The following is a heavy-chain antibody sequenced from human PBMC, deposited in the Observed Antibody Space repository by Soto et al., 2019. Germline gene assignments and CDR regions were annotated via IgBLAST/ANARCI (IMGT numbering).Heavy chain of an antibody. J-gene: IGHJ4*02. CDR3: ASGLGKSDYVRY. V-gene: IGHV1-46*01. D-gene: IGHD3-10*01. CDR2: INPSGGST. CDR1: GYTFSSYY. Sequence: QVQLVQSGAEVKKPGASVKVSCKAFGYTFSSYYMHWVRQAPGQVLEWMVVINPSGGSTTYAQKFQGRVTMTKNTPTTTVYMALSNLRSEDTAMYYCASGLGKSDYVRYWGQGTLVTVSS.